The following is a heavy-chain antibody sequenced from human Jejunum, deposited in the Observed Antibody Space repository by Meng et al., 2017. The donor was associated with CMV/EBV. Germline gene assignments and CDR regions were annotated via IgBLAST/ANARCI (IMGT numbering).Heavy chain of an antibody. CDR1: GGSISSYY. D-gene: IGHD1-1*01. V-gene: IGHV4-59*01. Sequence: SGGSISSYYWSWVRQSPGKGLEWLGYIHYSESTKYNPSLESRVTMSLDRSRNQFSLRLSSVTAADTAVYYCARTSYTNYNYYAMDVWGQGTTVTVSS. CDR2: IHYSEST. J-gene: IGHJ6*02. CDR3: ARTSYTNYNYYAMDV.